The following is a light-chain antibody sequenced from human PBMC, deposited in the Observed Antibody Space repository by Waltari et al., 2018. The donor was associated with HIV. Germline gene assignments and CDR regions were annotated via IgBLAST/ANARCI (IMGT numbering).Light chain of an antibody. V-gene: IGKV3-20*01. CDR1: QSINKGF. J-gene: IGKJ4*01. CDR2: SAS. Sequence: EIVLTQSPVTLSLSPGERATLSCRASQSINKGFLGGYQQRPGQAPRLLIYSASSRTGGIPARFSGSGSGTDFALTINRLEPEDVALYYCQHSRSSPGVTFGGGTKVDIK. CDR3: QHSRSSPGVT.